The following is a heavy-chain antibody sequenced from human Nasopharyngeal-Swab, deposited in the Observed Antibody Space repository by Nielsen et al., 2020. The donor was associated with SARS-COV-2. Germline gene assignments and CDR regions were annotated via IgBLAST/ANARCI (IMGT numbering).Heavy chain of an antibody. V-gene: IGHV3-23*01. CDR3: AKGSRGRELFPGIFDY. D-gene: IGHD1-26*01. CDR1: GFTFRSYA. CDR2: ISGSDHTT. Sequence: GESLKISCAASGFTFRSYAISWVRQAPGKGLEWVSVISGSDHTTYYADSVKGRFTISRDNSKNTVNLQMNSLRVEDTAIYYCAKGSRGRELFPGIFDYWGQGTLVTVSS. J-gene: IGHJ4*02.